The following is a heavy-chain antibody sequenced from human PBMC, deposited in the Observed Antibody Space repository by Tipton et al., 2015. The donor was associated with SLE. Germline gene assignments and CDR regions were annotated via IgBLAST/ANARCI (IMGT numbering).Heavy chain of an antibody. Sequence: GLVKPSETLSLICAVYGGSFSGYYWSWIRQPPGKGLEWIGEINHRGSTNYNPSLKSRVTISVDTSKNQFSLKLSSVTAADTAVYYCARVNGGRAQFDYWGQGTLVSVSA. CDR3: ARVNGGRAQFDY. V-gene: IGHV4-34*01. J-gene: IGHJ4*02. CDR2: INHRGST. D-gene: IGHD1-26*01. CDR1: GGSFSGYY.